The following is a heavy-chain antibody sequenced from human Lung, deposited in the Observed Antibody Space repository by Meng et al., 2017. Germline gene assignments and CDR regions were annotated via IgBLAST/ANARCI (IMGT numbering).Heavy chain of an antibody. CDR2: INHSGST. D-gene: IGHD4-11*01. CDR3: ARGPTTMAHDFDY. Sequence: QVHFQQGGAGLLKPSETLSLTCVVSGGSFSDYYWSWIRQPPGKGLEWIGEINHSGSTNYNPSLESRATISVDTSQNNLSLKLSSVTAADSAVYYCARGPTTMAHDFDYWGQGTLVTVSS. V-gene: IGHV4-34*01. J-gene: IGHJ4*02. CDR1: GGSFSDYY.